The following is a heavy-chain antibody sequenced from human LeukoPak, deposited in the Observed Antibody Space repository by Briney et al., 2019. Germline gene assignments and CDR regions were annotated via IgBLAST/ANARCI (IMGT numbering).Heavy chain of an antibody. V-gene: IGHV1-2*02. D-gene: IGHD2-15*01. J-gene: IGHJ4*02. Sequence: ASVKVSCKASGYTFTGYYMHWVRQAPGQGLEWMGWINPNSGDTHYAQKFQGRVTMTRDTSINAAYMELSRLRSDDTAVYYCARDQAFVYCSGGTCYDDYWGQGSLVTVSS. CDR3: ARDQAFVYCSGGTCYDDY. CDR2: INPNSGDT. CDR1: GYTFTGYY.